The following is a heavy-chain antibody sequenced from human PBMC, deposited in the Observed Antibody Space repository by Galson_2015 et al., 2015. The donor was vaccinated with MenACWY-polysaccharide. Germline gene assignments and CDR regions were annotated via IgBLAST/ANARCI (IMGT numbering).Heavy chain of an antibody. V-gene: IGHV3-23*01. J-gene: IGHJ3*02. CDR2: ISGGGDTT. CDR3: AKDGWYEGGSSTFDI. D-gene: IGHD6-19*01. CDR1: GFTFSSYA. Sequence: SLRLSCAASGFTFSSYAMSWVRQAPGKGLEWVSAISGGGDTTYFADSVKGRFTISRDNSKNTLFLQMSSLRAEDTAVYCCAKDGWYEGGSSTFDIWGQGTMVTVSS.